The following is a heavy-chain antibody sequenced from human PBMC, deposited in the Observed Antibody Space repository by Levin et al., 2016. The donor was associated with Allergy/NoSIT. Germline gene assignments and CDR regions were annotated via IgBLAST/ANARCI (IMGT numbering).Heavy chain of an antibody. J-gene: IGHJ4*02. Sequence: VRQMPGKGLEWMGFIYPDDSDTRYSPSFQGQVTISADKSISTAYLQWSSLKASDTAIYYCARGYPHDYWGQGSLVTVSS. V-gene: IGHV5-51*01. CDR2: IYPDDSDT. D-gene: IGHD6-13*01. CDR3: ARGYPHDY.